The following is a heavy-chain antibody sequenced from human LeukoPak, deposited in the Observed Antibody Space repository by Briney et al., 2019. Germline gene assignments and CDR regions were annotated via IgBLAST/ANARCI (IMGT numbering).Heavy chain of an antibody. CDR3: ARALDIVATIRSYCDY. CDR1: GYTFTSYG. V-gene: IGHV1-18*01. Sequence: ASVKVSCKASGYTFTSYGISWVRQAPGQGLEWMGWISAYNGNTNYAQKLQGRVTMTTDTSTSTAYTELRSLRSDDTAVYYCARALDIVATIRSYCDYWGQGTLVTVSS. J-gene: IGHJ4*02. CDR2: ISAYNGNT. D-gene: IGHD5-12*01.